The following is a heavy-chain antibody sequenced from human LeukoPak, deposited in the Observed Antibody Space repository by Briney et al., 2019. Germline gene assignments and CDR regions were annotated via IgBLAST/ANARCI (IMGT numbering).Heavy chain of an antibody. J-gene: IGHJ3*02. Sequence: SETLSLTCTVSGGSISGYYWSWIRQPPGKGLEWIGYIYYSGSTNYNPSPKSRVTISVDTSKNQFSLKLSSVTAADTAVYYCARDGITYYYDSSGYPTISSFDIWGQGTMVTVSS. CDR1: GGSISGYY. CDR3: ARDGITYYYDSSGYPTISSFDI. V-gene: IGHV4-59*01. CDR2: IYYSGST. D-gene: IGHD3-22*01.